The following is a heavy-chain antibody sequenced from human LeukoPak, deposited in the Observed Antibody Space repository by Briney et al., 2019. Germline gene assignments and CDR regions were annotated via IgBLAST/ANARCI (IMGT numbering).Heavy chain of an antibody. V-gene: IGHV3-15*01. CDR3: AKAQSYGYSDY. D-gene: IGHD3-16*01. CDR2: IKSKTDGGTT. CDR1: GFTFSNAW. Sequence: PGGSLRLSCAASGFTFSNAWMSWVRQAPGKGLEWVGRIKSKTDGGTTDYAAPVKGRFTISRDDSKNTLYLQMNSLKAEDTAIYYCAKAQSYGYSDYWGQGTLVTVSS. J-gene: IGHJ4*02.